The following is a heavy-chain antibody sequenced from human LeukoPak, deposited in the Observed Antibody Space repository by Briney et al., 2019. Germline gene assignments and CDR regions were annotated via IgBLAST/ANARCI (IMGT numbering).Heavy chain of an antibody. V-gene: IGHV3-30-3*01. J-gene: IGHJ4*02. CDR2: ISYDGSNK. D-gene: IGHD6-19*01. CDR1: GGTFSSYA. Sequence: SCKASGGTFSSYAMHWVRQAPGKGLEWVAVISYDGSNKYYADSVKGRFTISRDNSKNTLYLQMNSLRAEDTAVYYCASQEQWLALGYWGQGTLVTVSS. CDR3: ASQEQWLALGY.